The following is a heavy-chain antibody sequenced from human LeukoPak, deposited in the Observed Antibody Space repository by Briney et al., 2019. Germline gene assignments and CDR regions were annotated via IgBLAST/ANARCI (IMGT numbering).Heavy chain of an antibody. V-gene: IGHV3-21*01. CDR1: GFSFSSHG. CDR2: ISKSGTYI. Sequence: PGGSLRLSCAASGFSFSSHGMNWVRQAPGKGLEWVSSISKSGTYIYYADSVRGRFTISRDNANNSLYLQMNSLRGEDTAMYYCARGSGTHFWGQGTRATVSS. CDR3: ARGSGTHF. J-gene: IGHJ4*02. D-gene: IGHD3-10*01.